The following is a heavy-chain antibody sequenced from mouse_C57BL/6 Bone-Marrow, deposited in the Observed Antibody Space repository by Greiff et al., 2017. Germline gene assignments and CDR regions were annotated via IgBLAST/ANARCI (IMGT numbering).Heavy chain of an antibody. CDR2: FYPGSGSL. CDR1: GYTFTQYT. CDR3: ARHGVESPIYHEYAMDY. J-gene: IGHJ4*01. V-gene: IGHV1-62-2*01. Sequence: VMLVESGAELVKPGASVKLSCKASGYTFTQYTIHWVKQRPGQGLEWIGGFYPGSGSLKYNEKFKDKATLTADKSSSTAYMELSRLTSEDSAVYFCARHGVESPIYHEYAMDYWGQGTSVTVSS. D-gene: IGHD1-3*01.